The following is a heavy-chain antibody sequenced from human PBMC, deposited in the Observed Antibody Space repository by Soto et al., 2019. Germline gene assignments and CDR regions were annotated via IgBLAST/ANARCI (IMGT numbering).Heavy chain of an antibody. J-gene: IGHJ1*01. CDR1: GFTFSSYW. D-gene: IGHD2-21*02. CDR3: ARGPALTSLVTAAY. V-gene: IGHV3-74*01. CDR2: INSDGSST. Sequence: GGSLRLSCAASGFTFSSYWMHWVRQAPGKGLVWVSRINSDGSSTNYADSVEGRFTISRDNTKNTLYLQMNSLRAEDTAMYYCARGPALTSLVTAAYWGHGTFVTVSS.